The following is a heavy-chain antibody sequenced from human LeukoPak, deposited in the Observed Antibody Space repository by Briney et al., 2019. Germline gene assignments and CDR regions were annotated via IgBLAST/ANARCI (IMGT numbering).Heavy chain of an antibody. D-gene: IGHD6-19*01. Sequence: ASVKVSCEASGYTFTGYYMHWVRQAPGQGLEWMGRINPNSGGTNYAQKFQGRVTMTRDTSISTAYMELSRLRSDDTAVYYCAREEQWLVLPYYYYYGMDVWGQGTTVTVSS. CDR3: AREEQWLVLPYYYYYGMDV. J-gene: IGHJ6*02. CDR2: INPNSGGT. CDR1: GYTFTGYY. V-gene: IGHV1-2*06.